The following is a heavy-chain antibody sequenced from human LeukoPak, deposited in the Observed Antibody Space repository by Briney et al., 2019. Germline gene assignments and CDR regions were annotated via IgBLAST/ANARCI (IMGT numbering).Heavy chain of an antibody. CDR3: AKAVRVLREYYYYMDV. CDR1: GYTFTSYG. CDR2: ISAYNGNT. V-gene: IGHV1-18*01. Sequence: GASVKVSCKASGYTFTSYGISWVRQAPGQGLEWMGWISAYNGNTNYAQKLQGRVTMTTDTSTSTAYMELRSLRSDDTAVYYCAKAVRVLREYYYYMDVWGKGTTVTVSS. D-gene: IGHD2/OR15-2a*01. J-gene: IGHJ6*03.